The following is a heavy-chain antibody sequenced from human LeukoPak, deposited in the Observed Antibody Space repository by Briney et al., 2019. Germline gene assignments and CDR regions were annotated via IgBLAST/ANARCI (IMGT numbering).Heavy chain of an antibody. J-gene: IGHJ3*02. CDR2: ISYDGSNK. D-gene: IGHD2-15*01. CDR1: GFTFSSYA. V-gene: IGHV3-30-3*01. Sequence: GRSLRLSCAASGFTFSSYAMHWVRQAPGKGLEWVAVISYDGSNKYYADSVKGRFTISRDNSKNTLYLQMNSLRAEDTAVYYCARAGYLNTPKDAFDIWGQGTMVTVSS. CDR3: ARAGYLNTPKDAFDI.